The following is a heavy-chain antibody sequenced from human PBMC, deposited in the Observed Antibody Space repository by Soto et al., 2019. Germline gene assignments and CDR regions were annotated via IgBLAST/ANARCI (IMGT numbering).Heavy chain of an antibody. V-gene: IGHV3-33*01. CDR1: GFTFSSYG. J-gene: IGHJ6*02. D-gene: IGHD1-26*01. CDR3: ARDGAGATTIIYYGMDV. CDR2: IWYDGSNK. Sequence: GGSLRLSCAASGFTFSSYGMHWVRQAPGKGLEWVAVIWYDGSNKYYADSVKGRFTISRDNSKNTLYLQMNSLRAEDTAVYYCARDGAGATTIIYYGMDVWGQGTTVTVSS.